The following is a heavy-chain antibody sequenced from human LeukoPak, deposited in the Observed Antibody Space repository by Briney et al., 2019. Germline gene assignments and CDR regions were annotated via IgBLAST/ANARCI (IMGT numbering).Heavy chain of an antibody. CDR3: AKSALQDRSTWCEHYDC. V-gene: IGHV3-7*01. CDR2: IKQDGSEK. J-gene: IGHJ4*02. CDR1: GFIFSDYW. D-gene: IGHD4/OR15-4a*01. Sequence: PGGSLRLSCTASGFIFSDYWMSWVRQAPGKGLEWVAIIKQDGSEKHYVDSVKDRFTISRDNAKSSLYLQMNSLRAEDTAVYYCAKSALQDRSTWCEHYDCWGPGTLVTVSS.